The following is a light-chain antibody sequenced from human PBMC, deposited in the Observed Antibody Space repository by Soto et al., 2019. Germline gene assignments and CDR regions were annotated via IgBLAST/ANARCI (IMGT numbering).Light chain of an antibody. Sequence: EIVMTQSPVTLSVSPGERATLSCRASQSVSSNLAWYQQKPGQAPRLLIYGASTRATGIPARFSGSGSGTEFTITISSLQSEDFAVYYYQQYNNWPPWTFGQGTKVEIK. CDR2: GAS. J-gene: IGKJ1*01. CDR3: QQYNNWPPWT. CDR1: QSVSSN. V-gene: IGKV3-15*01.